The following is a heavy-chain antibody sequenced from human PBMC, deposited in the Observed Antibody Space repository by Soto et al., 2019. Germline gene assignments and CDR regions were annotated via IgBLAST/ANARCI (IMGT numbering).Heavy chain of an antibody. CDR1: GGSVSSGSYY. D-gene: IGHD1-26*01. V-gene: IGHV4-61*01. CDR2: IYYSGST. J-gene: IGHJ5*02. CDR3: ARCRWSYVNWFDP. Sequence: QVQLQESGPGLVKPSETLSLTCTVSGGSVSSGSYYWSWIRQPPGKGLEWIGYIYYSGSTNYNPSPQSRGTISVDTSKNPLSRKLSSVTAADPAVYYCARCRWSYVNWFDPRGQGTLVTVSS.